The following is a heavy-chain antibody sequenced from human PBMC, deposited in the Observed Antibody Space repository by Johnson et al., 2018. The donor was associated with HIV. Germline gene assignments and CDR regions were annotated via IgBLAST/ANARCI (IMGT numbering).Heavy chain of an antibody. CDR2: IYGGGTT. D-gene: IGHD1-7*01. CDR1: GFTVSTNY. CDR3: AKGDRYNWNYVSAFDI. Sequence: VQLVESGGGVVQPGGSLSLSCAASGFTVSTNYLTWVRQAPGKGLEWVSLIYGGGTTYYAASVKGRFTVSRDNSKNTLYLQMNSLRAEDTAVYYCAKGDRYNWNYVSAFDIWGQGTMVTVSS. J-gene: IGHJ3*02. V-gene: IGHV3-66*01.